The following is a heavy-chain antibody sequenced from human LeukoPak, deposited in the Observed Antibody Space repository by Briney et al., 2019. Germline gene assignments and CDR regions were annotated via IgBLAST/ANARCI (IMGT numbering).Heavy chain of an antibody. J-gene: IGHJ6*03. V-gene: IGHV3-30*02. Sequence: GGSLRLSCAASGFTFSSYGMHWVRQAPGKGLEWVAFIRYDGSNKYYADSVKGRFTISRDNSKNTLYLQMNSLRAEDTAVYYCAKGSVPAAITPGYYYMDVWGKGTTVTVSS. CDR3: AKGSVPAAITPGYYYMDV. CDR1: GFTFSSYG. D-gene: IGHD2-2*02. CDR2: IRYDGSNK.